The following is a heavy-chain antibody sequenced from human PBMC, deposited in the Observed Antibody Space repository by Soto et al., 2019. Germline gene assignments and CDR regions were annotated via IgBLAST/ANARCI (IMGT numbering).Heavy chain of an antibody. CDR1: GITFSNYA. CDR3: AKRPLNWGRWYFDL. J-gene: IGHJ2*01. Sequence: EVQLLESGGGLVQPGGSLRLSCVASGITFSNYAMTWVRQAPGKGLEWVSVISDSGSYRFYADSVKGRFTISRDNSGGTLYLQMNSLRAEDTAIYYCAKRPLNWGRWYFDLWGRGTLVTVCS. V-gene: IGHV3-23*01. D-gene: IGHD7-27*01. CDR2: ISDSGSYR.